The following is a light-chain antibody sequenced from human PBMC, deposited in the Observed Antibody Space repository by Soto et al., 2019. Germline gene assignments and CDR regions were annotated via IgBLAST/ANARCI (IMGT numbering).Light chain of an antibody. CDR1: SSDVGGYDY. V-gene: IGLV2-14*01. J-gene: IGLJ1*01. CDR2: EVT. Sequence: QSALTQPASVSGSPGQSIAISCTGTSSDVGGYDYVSWYQQHPDKAPKLMIYEVTKRPSGVSNRFSGSKSGSTASLTISGLQPEDEADYYCSSHTSGSTRVFGSGTKLTVL. CDR3: SSHTSGSTRV.